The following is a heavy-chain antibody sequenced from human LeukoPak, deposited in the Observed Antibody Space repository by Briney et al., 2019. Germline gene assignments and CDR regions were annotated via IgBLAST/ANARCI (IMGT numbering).Heavy chain of an antibody. J-gene: IGHJ3*02. CDR1: GYSFTSCW. CDR2: IDPSDSYT. D-gene: IGHD3-22*01. V-gene: IGHV5-10-1*01. CDR3: ARQYPKYYYDSSGTDAFDI. Sequence: GESLKISCKGSGYSFTSCWISWVRQMPGKGLEWMGRIDPSDSYTNYSPSFQGHVTISADKSISTAYLQWSSLKASDTAMCYCARQYPKYYYDSSGTDAFDIWGQGTMVTVSS.